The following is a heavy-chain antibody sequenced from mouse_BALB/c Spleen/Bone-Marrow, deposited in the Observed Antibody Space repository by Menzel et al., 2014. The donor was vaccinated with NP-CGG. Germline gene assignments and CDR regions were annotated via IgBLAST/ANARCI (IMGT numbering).Heavy chain of an antibody. Sequence: QVQLQQPGAELVRPGASVKLSCKASGYTFTSYWINWVKQRPGQGLEWIGNIYPSDSYTNYNQKFKDKATLTVDKSSSTAYMQLSSPTSEDSAVYYCTRKYGPLYYFDYWGRGTTLTVSS. J-gene: IGHJ2*01. V-gene: IGHV1-69*02. CDR3: TRKYGPLYYFDY. D-gene: IGHD2-10*02. CDR1: GYTFTSYW. CDR2: IYPSDSYT.